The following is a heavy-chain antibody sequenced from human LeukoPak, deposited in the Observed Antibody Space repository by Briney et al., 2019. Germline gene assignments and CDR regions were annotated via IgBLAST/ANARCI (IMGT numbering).Heavy chain of an antibody. J-gene: IGHJ3*02. D-gene: IGHD6-13*01. V-gene: IGHV3-64D*09. CDR1: GFTFSSYA. CDR3: VSSRIAAAGLIDAFDI. CDR2: ISSHGGST. Sequence: GGSLRLSCSASGFTFSSYAMHWVRQAPGKGLEYVSGISSHGGSTYYADSVKGRFTISRDNSKNTLYLQMSSLRAEDTAVYYCVSSRIAAAGLIDAFDIWGQGTRVTVSS.